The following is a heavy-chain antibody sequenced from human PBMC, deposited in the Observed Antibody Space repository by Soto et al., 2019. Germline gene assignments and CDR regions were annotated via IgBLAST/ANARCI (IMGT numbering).Heavy chain of an antibody. CDR2: ISYDGSNK. V-gene: IGHV3-30*18. D-gene: IGHD2-15*01. Sequence: QVQLVESGGGVVQPGRSLRLSCAASGFTFSSYGMHWVRQASGKGLEWVAVISYDGSNKYYADSVKGRFTISRDNSKNTPYLQMNSLRAEDTAVYYCAKDCSGGSCFTFDYWGQGTLVTVSS. CDR1: GFTFSSYG. J-gene: IGHJ4*02. CDR3: AKDCSGGSCFTFDY.